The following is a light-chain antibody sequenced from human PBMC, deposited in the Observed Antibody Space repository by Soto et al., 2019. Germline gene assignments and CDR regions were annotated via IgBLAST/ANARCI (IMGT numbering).Light chain of an antibody. CDR2: GAS. Sequence: EIVLTQSPGTLSLSPGERATLSCRASQSVSSSYLAWYQQKPGQAPRLLIYGASSRATGIPGRFSGSGSGTDFTLTISRLEHADFAVYYCQQNGSSPFTFGPGTKVDIK. CDR1: QSVSSSY. V-gene: IGKV3-20*01. CDR3: QQNGSSPFT. J-gene: IGKJ3*01.